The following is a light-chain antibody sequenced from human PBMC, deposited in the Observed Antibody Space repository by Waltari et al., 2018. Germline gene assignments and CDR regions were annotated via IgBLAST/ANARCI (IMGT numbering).Light chain of an antibody. CDR2: SAS. CDR3: QQSHNWPPLT. Sequence: VLTQSPATLSLSPGERATVSCRASQSVSVNLAWYQQRPGQAPRLLIYSASTRATGIPARFSGSGSGTEFTLTISSLESEDFAVYYCQQSHNWPPLTFGGGTKVEIK. V-gene: IGKV3-15*01. CDR1: QSVSVN. J-gene: IGKJ4*01.